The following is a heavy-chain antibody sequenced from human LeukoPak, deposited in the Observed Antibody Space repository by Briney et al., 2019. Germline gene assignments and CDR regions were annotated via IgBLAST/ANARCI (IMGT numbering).Heavy chain of an antibody. CDR3: AKGAVSSWYGSTFDY. CDR1: GFTFSSYG. Sequence: GRSLRLSCAASGFTFSSYGMHWVRQAPGKGLEWVAVISYDGRNKYYADCVKGRFTISRDNSKNTLYLQMNSLSAEDTAVYYCAKGAVSSWYGSTFDYWGQGTLVTVSS. CDR2: ISYDGRNK. V-gene: IGHV3-30*18. D-gene: IGHD6-13*01. J-gene: IGHJ4*02.